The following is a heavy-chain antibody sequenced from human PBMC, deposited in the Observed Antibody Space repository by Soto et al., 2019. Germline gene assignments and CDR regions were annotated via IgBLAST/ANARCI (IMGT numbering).Heavy chain of an antibody. CDR1: GGSISSYY. CDR3: ARRYDYYDSSGYYYYFDY. Sequence: PSETLSLTCTVSGGSISSYYWSWIRQPPGKGLEWIGYIYYSGSTNYNPSFKSRVTISVDTSKNQFSLKLSSVTAADTAVYYCARRYDYYDSSGYYYYFDYWGQGTLVTVSS. V-gene: IGHV4-59*01. CDR2: IYYSGST. J-gene: IGHJ4*02. D-gene: IGHD3-22*01.